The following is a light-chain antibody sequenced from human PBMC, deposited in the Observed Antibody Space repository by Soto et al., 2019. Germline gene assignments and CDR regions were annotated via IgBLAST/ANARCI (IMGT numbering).Light chain of an antibody. V-gene: IGKV1-12*01. CDR3: QQANSFPLT. Sequence: DIQMTQSPSSVSASVGDRVTITCRASQGISTWLGWYQQKPGKAPKLLIYAASSLHSGVPSRFSGNGSGTDFTLTISSLQPEDFAIYYCQQANSFPLTFGGGTKVEIK. CDR2: AAS. CDR1: QGISTW. J-gene: IGKJ4*01.